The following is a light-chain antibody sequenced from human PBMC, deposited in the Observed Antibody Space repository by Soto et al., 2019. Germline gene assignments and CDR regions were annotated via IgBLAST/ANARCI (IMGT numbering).Light chain of an antibody. CDR2: EDD. CDR3: QSYDTSLLI. CDR1: SGSIASSY. V-gene: IGLV6-57*01. Sequence: NFMLTQPHSVSESPGKTVTISCTRSSGSIASSYVQWYQLRPGSSPTTVIYEDDQRTAGVPDRFSGSVDTSSNSASLIISGLQTEDEADYFCQSYDTSLLIFGGGTKLTVL. J-gene: IGLJ2*01.